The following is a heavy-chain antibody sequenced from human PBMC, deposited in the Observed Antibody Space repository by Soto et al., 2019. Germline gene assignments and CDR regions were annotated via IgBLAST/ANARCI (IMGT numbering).Heavy chain of an antibody. J-gene: IGHJ4*02. CDR2: INSGGSGT. Sequence: EVQLVESGGVLVQPGGSLRLSCAASGFTFSHSCMHWVRQAPGKGLVWVSRINSGGSGTTYADFVKGRITISRDNAKNTLYLQMNRLRAEYTAVYFCARTSSWAGYSVQFDHWGQGTLVTVSS. CDR1: GFTFSHSC. D-gene: IGHD3-9*01. CDR3: ARTSSWAGYSVQFDH. V-gene: IGHV3-74*01.